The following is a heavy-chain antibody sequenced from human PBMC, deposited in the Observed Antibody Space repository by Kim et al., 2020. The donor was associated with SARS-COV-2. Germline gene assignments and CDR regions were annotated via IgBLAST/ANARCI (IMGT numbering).Heavy chain of an antibody. D-gene: IGHD3-16*01. CDR2: DST. V-gene: IGHV3-23*01. Sequence: DSTYYAESVKDRLTVSRERARNTVYWQMNSRRSDDTAMYYCVKGGGLEYWGPGTLVTVSS. CDR3: VKGGGLEY. J-gene: IGHJ4*02.